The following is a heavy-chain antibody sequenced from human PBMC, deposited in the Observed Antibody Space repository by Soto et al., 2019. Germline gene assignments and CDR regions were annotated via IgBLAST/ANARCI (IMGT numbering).Heavy chain of an antibody. Sequence: QVQLVQSGAEVKKPGASVKVSCKASGYTFTSYAMNWVRQAPGQRLEWMGWINAGNGNTKYSQKFQGRVTITRDTSASTAYMELSSLRSEDTAVYYCAREEIVVVRSCMDVWGQGTTVTVSS. D-gene: IGHD3-22*01. V-gene: IGHV1-3*01. CDR2: INAGNGNT. CDR1: GYTFTSYA. J-gene: IGHJ6*02. CDR3: AREEIVVVRSCMDV.